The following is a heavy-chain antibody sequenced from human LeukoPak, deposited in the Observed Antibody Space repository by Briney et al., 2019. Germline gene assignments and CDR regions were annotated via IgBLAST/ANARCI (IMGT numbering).Heavy chain of an antibody. Sequence: PGGSLRLSCAASEFTFSRYGMNWVRQAPGKGLEWVSSISSSSSYIYYADSVKGRFTISRDNAKNSLYLQMNSLRAEDTAVYYCASIRDYYDSSGYYYWGQGTLVTVSS. CDR3: ASIRDYYDSSGYYY. J-gene: IGHJ4*02. V-gene: IGHV3-21*01. D-gene: IGHD3-22*01. CDR2: ISSSSSYI. CDR1: EFTFSRYG.